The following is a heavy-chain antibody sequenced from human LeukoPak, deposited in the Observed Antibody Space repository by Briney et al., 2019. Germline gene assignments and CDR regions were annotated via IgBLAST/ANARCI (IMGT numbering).Heavy chain of an antibody. CDR3: GKGLYDTSSEWFDP. Sequence: PGGSLRLSCAASGFTFSSYAMGWVRQAPGKGLEWVSSISGSGGKTYYADSVKGRFTISRDNSKNTVYLQMNSLRAEDTALYYCGKGLYDTSSEWFDPWGQGTLVTVSS. D-gene: IGHD3-22*01. J-gene: IGHJ5*02. CDR1: GFTFSSYA. CDR2: ISGSGGKT. V-gene: IGHV3-23*01.